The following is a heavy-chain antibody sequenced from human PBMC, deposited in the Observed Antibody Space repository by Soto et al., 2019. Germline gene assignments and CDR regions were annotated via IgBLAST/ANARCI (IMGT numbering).Heavy chain of an antibody. J-gene: IGHJ6*02. CDR1: GGTFSSYA. Sequence: SSVKVSCKASGGTFSSYAISWVRQAPGQGLEWMGGIIPIFGTANYAQKFQGRVTITADKSTSTAYMELSSLRSEDTAVYYCANPQSAGDYYYYGMDVWGQGTTVTVSS. V-gene: IGHV1-69*06. CDR3: ANPQSAGDYYYYGMDV. CDR2: IIPIFGTA. D-gene: IGHD6-13*01.